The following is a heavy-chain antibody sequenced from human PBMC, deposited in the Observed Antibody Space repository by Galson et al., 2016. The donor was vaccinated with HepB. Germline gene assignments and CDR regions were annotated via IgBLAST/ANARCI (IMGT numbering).Heavy chain of an antibody. CDR3: GRWNEGLDY. Sequence: YYWGWIRQPPGKGLEWIGHIYYNGHTNYNLSLTSRLSMSVDTSSNQFSLKLSSVTAADPAVYYCGRWNEGLDYWGQGTLVTVS. CDR1: YY. V-gene: IGHV4-59*01. J-gene: IGHJ4*02. D-gene: IGHD1-1*01. CDR2: IYYNGHT.